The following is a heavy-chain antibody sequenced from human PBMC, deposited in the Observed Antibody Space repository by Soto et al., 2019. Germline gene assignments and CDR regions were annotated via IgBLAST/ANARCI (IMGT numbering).Heavy chain of an antibody. Sequence: SETLSLTCTVSGGSISSSSYYWGWIRQPPGKGLEWIGSIYYSGSTYYNPSLKSRVTISVDTSKNQFSLKLSSVTAADTAVYYCARLMRMTTVTYYFDYWGQGTLVT. CDR2: IYYSGST. V-gene: IGHV4-39*01. D-gene: IGHD4-17*01. CDR3: ARLMRMTTVTYYFDY. CDR1: GGSISSSSYY. J-gene: IGHJ4*02.